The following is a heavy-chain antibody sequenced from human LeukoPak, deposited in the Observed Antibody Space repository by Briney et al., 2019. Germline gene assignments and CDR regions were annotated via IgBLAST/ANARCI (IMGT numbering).Heavy chain of an antibody. Sequence: PGRSPRLSCVASGFPFSSYWMTWVRQAPGKGLEWVANIKQDGSKKSYVDSVKGRFTISRDNAKNSLYLQMNSLRAEDTAVYYCTRVGYIDEGIDYWGQGTLVTVSS. CDR2: IKQDGSKK. D-gene: IGHD5-24*01. J-gene: IGHJ4*02. V-gene: IGHV3-7*04. CDR1: GFPFSSYW. CDR3: TRVGYIDEGIDY.